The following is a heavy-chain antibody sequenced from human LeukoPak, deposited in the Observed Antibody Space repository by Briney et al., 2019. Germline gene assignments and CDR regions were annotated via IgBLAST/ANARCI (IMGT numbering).Heavy chain of an antibody. J-gene: IGHJ3*02. CDR2: IYHSGST. CDR1: GGSISSSNW. V-gene: IGHV4-4*02. Sequence: PSGTLSLTCAVSGGSISSSNWWSWVRQPPGKGLEWIGEIYHSGSTYYNPSLKSRVTISVDTSKNQFSLKLSSVTAADTAVYYCARLNYYGSGSYYINAFDIWGQGTMVTVSS. CDR3: ARLNYYGSGSYYINAFDI. D-gene: IGHD3-10*01.